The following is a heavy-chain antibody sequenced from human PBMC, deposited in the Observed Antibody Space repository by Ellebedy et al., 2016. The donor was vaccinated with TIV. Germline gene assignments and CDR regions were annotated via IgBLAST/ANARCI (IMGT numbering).Heavy chain of an antibody. V-gene: IGHV3-7*03. CDR3: ARDDWGPAGP. CDR1: GFTFSGYW. CDR2: TDHDGRVK. Sequence: GESLKISCAASGFTFSGYWMSWVRQAPGKGLEWVANTDHDGRVKFYVDSVEGRFTISRDNAKNSLYLQMNSLRAEDTAVYYCARDDWGPAGPWGQGTLVTVSS. D-gene: IGHD3-9*01. J-gene: IGHJ5*02.